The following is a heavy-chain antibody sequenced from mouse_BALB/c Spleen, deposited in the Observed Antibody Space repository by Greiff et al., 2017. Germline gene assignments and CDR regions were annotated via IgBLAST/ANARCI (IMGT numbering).Heavy chain of an antibody. CDR1: GYTFTSYW. CDR3: ERKGDYDAY. V-gene: IGHV1-87*01. D-gene: IGHD2-4*01. Sequence: VQLQQSGAELARPGASVKLSCKASGYTFTSYWMQWVKQRPGQGLEWIGAIYPGDGDTRYTQKFKGKATLTADKSSSTAYMQLSSLASEDSAVYYYERKGDYDAYWGQGTTLTVSS. CDR2: IYPGDGDT. J-gene: IGHJ2*01.